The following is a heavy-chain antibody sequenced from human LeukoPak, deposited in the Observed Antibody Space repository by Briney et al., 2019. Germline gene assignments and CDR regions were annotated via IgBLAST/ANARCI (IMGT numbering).Heavy chain of an antibody. CDR2: IYSGDVP. Sequence: GGSLRLSCAASGFTVSSKYMSWARQAPGKGLEWVSVIYSGDVPYYAESVKGRFTISRDTSKNTLYLQMNSLRAEDTAVYYCATKTISVGADDAFDIWGQGTMVTVSS. J-gene: IGHJ3*02. V-gene: IGHV3-53*01. D-gene: IGHD1-26*01. CDR1: GFTVSSKY. CDR3: ATKTISVGADDAFDI.